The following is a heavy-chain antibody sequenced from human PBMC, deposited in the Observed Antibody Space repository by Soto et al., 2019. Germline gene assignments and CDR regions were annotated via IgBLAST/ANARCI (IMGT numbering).Heavy chain of an antibody. V-gene: IGHV3-43*01. D-gene: IGHD3-22*01. J-gene: IGHJ4*01. CDR1: GVTFDDHP. CDR2: ISWVGGNT. CDR3: AKDMAKYYDTSGYYPNFDY. Sequence: HPGGSLRLSCVASGVTFDDHPMHWVRQVPGKGLEWVSLISWVGGNTYYVDSVKGRFTISRDNSKNSLYLQMNSLRAEDTALYYCAKDMAKYYDTSGYYPNFDYWGHGTLVTVSS.